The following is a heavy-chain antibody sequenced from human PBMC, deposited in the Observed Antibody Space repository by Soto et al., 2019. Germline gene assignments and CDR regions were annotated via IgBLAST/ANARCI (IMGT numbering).Heavy chain of an antibody. J-gene: IGHJ4*02. Sequence: GASVKVSCEASVGTLSSYAISWVRHAPGQGLEWMGGMIPIFGTANYAQKFQGRVTITADESTSTAYMELSSLRSEDTAVYYSARKVATIREYYFDYWGQGTLVTVYS. CDR3: ARKVATIREYYFDY. D-gene: IGHD5-12*01. CDR1: VGTLSSYA. V-gene: IGHV1-69*13. CDR2: MIPIFGTA.